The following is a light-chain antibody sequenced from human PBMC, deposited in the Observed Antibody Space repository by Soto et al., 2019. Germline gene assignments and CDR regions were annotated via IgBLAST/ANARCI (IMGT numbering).Light chain of an antibody. J-gene: IGKJ1*01. CDR2: DAP. Sequence: DIQMTQSPSTLSASVGDRVTITCRASQSISSWLAWNQQKPGKAPKLLIYDAPSLESGVPSMFTGSGSGTEFTLSISSLQPDDFTTYYCQQYNGYWTFGQGTKVEIK. CDR1: QSISSW. V-gene: IGKV1-5*01. CDR3: QQYNGYWT.